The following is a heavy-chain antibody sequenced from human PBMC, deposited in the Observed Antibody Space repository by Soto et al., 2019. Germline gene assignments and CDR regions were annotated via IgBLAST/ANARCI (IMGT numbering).Heavy chain of an antibody. Sequence: PGGSLRLSCAASGFTFSSYEMNWVRQAPGKGLEWVSYISSSGSTIYYADSVKGRFTISRDNAKNSLYLQMNSLRAEDTAVYYCARGGNRYYYYYGMDVWGQGTTVTVSS. CDR3: ARGGNRYYYYYGMDV. J-gene: IGHJ6*02. D-gene: IGHD3-10*01. CDR2: ISSSGSTI. CDR1: GFTFSSYE. V-gene: IGHV3-48*03.